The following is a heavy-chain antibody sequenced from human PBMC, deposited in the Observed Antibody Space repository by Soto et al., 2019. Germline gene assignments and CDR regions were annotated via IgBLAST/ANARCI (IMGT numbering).Heavy chain of an antibody. J-gene: IGHJ4*02. CDR2: ISFDGRNT. V-gene: IGHV3-30*18. Sequence: QVQLVESGGGVVQPGRSLRLSCAASGFTVSSFAMHWVHQVPGKGLEWVAVISFDGRNTYHGDSVKGRFTISRDHSKNTLYLQMNGLRREDTAVYYCAKPWGSSGYGFDNWGQGTLVTVSS. CDR1: GFTVSSFA. D-gene: IGHD3-22*01. CDR3: AKPWGSSGYGFDN.